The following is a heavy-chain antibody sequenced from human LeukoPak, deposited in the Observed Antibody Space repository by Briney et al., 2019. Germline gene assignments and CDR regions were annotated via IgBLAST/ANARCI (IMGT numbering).Heavy chain of an antibody. D-gene: IGHD4-17*01. CDR1: GFTFSNAW. V-gene: IGHV3-7*01. Sequence: GGSLRLSCAASGFTFSNAWMSWVRQAPGKGLEWVANIKQDGSEKYYVDSVKGRFTISRDNAKNSLYLQMNSLRAEDTAVYYCARDGTVTPDYWGQGTLVTVSS. CDR3: ARDGTVTPDY. CDR2: IKQDGSEK. J-gene: IGHJ4*02.